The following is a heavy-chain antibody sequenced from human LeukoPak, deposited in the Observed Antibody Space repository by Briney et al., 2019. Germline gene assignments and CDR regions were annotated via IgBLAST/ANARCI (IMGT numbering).Heavy chain of an antibody. CDR1: GYTFTSYY. D-gene: IGHD5-24*01. CDR2: INPTGTSS. J-gene: IGHJ5*02. Sequence: ASVKVSCKASGYTFTSYYMHWVRQAPGQGLEWVGLINPTGTSSWSAQKFQGRVTLTRDMSTSTDYMELSSLRSEDTAVYYCARDNSLQDMAWWFDPWGQGTLVIVSS. CDR3: ARDNSLQDMAWWFDP. V-gene: IGHV1-46*01.